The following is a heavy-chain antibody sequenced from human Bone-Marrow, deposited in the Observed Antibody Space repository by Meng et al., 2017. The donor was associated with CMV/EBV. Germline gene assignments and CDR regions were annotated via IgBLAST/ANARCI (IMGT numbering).Heavy chain of an antibody. CDR3: ASGDSSWFDP. CDR2: VFYSGST. D-gene: IGHD7-27*01. CDR1: GDSIISSYYY. Sequence: SETLSLTCTVSGDSIISSYYYWGWIRQPPGKGLEWIGNVFYSGSTYHNPSLRSRVTISVDTSKNQFSLKLTSVTAADTAVYYCASGDSSWFDPWGQGTLVTVSS. J-gene: IGHJ5*02. V-gene: IGHV4-39*01.